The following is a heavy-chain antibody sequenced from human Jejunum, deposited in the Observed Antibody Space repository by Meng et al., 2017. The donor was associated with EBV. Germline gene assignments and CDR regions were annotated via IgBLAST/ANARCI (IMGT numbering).Heavy chain of an antibody. CDR3: VRGPPPDT. V-gene: IGHV3-74*01. CDR1: GFTLSSYW. Sequence: GQLGGAGVGLVPPGDSLRLSCAASGFTLSSYWKLWVRQAPGKGLVSVSRINSDGSKTNYADSVKGRFTISRDIAKNTLYLQLNSLRADDTAVYYCVRGPPPDTWGQGTLVTVSS. CDR2: INSDGSKT. J-gene: IGHJ5*02.